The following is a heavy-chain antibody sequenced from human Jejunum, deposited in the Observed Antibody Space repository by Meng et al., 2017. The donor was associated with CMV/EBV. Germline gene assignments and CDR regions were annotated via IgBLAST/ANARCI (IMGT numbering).Heavy chain of an antibody. CDR3: AISPKDVLLPVAMTG. CDR2: IKEDGSEK. J-gene: IGHJ4*01. CDR1: FTFINYW. V-gene: IGHV3-7*03. D-gene: IGHD3-22*01. Sequence: FTFINYWISWVRQAPGKGLEWVANIKEDGSEKYYVDSVKGRFTISRDNAKKSLYLQMNSLRAEDTAVYYSAISPKDVLLPVAMTGWGQGTLVTVSS.